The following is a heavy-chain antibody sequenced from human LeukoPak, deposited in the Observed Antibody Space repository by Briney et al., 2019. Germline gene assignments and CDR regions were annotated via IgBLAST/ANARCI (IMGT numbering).Heavy chain of an antibody. CDR3: ARDAPGTVTNEY. J-gene: IGHJ4*02. CDR2: ISRSGNTK. Sequence: PGGSLRLSCAASGFIFTSYEMNWVRQAPGKGLEWVSWISRSGNTKYSDSVKGRFTISRDNAKNSLYLQMKSLRVEETAGYYWARDAPGTVTNEYWGQGTLVTVSS. V-gene: IGHV3-48*03. CDR1: GFIFTSYE. D-gene: IGHD4-17*01.